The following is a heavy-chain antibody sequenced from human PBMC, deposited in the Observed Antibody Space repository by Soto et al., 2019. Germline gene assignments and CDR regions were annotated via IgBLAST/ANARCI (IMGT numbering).Heavy chain of an antibody. CDR3: ARRGSR. CDR2: IHPGGQTI. D-gene: IGHD2-15*01. Sequence: DVQLVESGGGLVQPGGSLRLSCAASGFTFSSSEMYWVRQAPGKGLEWISYIHPGGQTIFYAESVKGRFTISRDNAKNSVYLQMNSLRAEDTAVYYCARRGSRWGRGTMVTVSS. CDR1: GFTFSSSE. V-gene: IGHV3-48*03. J-gene: IGHJ3*01.